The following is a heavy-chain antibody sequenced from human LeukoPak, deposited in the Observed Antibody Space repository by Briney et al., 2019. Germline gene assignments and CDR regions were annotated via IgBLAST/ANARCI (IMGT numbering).Heavy chain of an antibody. CDR3: GFCSGGSCYWFDP. CDR2: IKEDGSEK. CDR1: GFTFSSFS. D-gene: IGHD2-15*01. V-gene: IGHV3-7*01. J-gene: IGHJ5*02. Sequence: GGSLRLSCAASGFTFSSFSMTWVRQAPGKGLEWVANIKEDGSEKYYVDSVKGRFTISRDNANNSLYLQMNSLRAEDTAVYYCGFCSGGSCYWFDPWGQGTWSPSPQ.